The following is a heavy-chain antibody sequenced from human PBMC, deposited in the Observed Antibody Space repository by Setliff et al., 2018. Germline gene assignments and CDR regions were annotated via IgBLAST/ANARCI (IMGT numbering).Heavy chain of an antibody. Sequence: SETLSLTCTVSGGSISSGSYYWGWIRQPPGKGLEWIGCIYYSGSTYYNPSLKSRVTISVDTSKNQFSLKLSSVTAADTAVYYCARGGYYYDSSGYYQASYYYYYGMDVWGQGTTVTVSS. J-gene: IGHJ6*02. D-gene: IGHD3-22*01. CDR2: IYYSGST. V-gene: IGHV4-39*07. CDR3: ARGGYYYDSSGYYQASYYYYYGMDV. CDR1: GGSISSGSYY.